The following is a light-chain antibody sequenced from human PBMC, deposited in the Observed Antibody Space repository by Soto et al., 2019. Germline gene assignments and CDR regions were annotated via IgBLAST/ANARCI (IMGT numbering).Light chain of an antibody. CDR1: QRLSASD. CDR2: GVS. Sequence: EIVLTQSPGTLSLSPGQRATLSCRASQRLSASDIAWYQQKPGQAPKFLIYGVSSRATGIPDRFSGSGSGTDFTLTISRLEPEDFAVYHSQQYGSSPLITFGQGTRLEI. CDR3: QQYGSSPLIT. J-gene: IGKJ5*01. V-gene: IGKV3-20*01.